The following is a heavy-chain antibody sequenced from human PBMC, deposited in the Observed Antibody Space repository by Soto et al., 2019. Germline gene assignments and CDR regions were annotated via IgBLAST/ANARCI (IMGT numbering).Heavy chain of an antibody. CDR1: GYTFTSSG. D-gene: IGHD3-3*01. J-gene: IGHJ4*02. CDR3: APATIFGSSY. CDR2: ISAYNGNT. V-gene: IGHV1-18*01. Sequence: ASVKVSSKSSGYTFTSSGLSCVRQAPGQGLEWMGWISAYNGNTNYAQKLQGRVTMTTDTSTSTAYMELRSLRSDDTAVYYGAPATIFGSSYWGKGTLVTVS.